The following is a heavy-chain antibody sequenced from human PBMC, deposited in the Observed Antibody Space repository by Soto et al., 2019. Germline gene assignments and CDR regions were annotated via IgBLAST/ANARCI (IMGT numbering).Heavy chain of an antibody. CDR2: IKSKTDGGTT. CDR3: TTGPVLLWFGDAPQVKGGLN. Sequence: GGSLRLSCAASGFTFSNAWMSWVRQAPGKGLEWVGRIKSKTDGGTTDYAEPVKGRFTISRDDSKNTLYLQMNSLKTEDTAVYYCTTGPVLLWFGDAPQVKGGLNWGQGTLVTVSS. D-gene: IGHD3-10*01. V-gene: IGHV3-15*01. CDR1: GFTFSNAW. J-gene: IGHJ4*02.